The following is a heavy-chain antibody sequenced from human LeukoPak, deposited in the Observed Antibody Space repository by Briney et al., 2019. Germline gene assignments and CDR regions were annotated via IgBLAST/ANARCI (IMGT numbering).Heavy chain of an antibody. CDR2: ISGSSSTI. V-gene: IGHV3-48*01. Sequence: TGGSLRLPCVASGFSFSSYSMNWVRQASGKGLEWVSFISGSSSTIDYADSVKGRFTISRDNGKNSLFLHMNSLRAEDTAVYYCARKNTTSSEDYWGQGTLVTVSS. CDR1: GFSFSSYS. D-gene: IGHD6-6*01. J-gene: IGHJ4*02. CDR3: ARKNTTSSEDY.